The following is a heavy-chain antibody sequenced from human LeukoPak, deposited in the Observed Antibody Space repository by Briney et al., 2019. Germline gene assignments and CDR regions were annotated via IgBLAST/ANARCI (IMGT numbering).Heavy chain of an antibody. D-gene: IGHD3-22*01. J-gene: IGHJ4*02. Sequence: SETLSLTCTVSGGSISSGSYYWSWIRQPPGKGLEWIGYIYDSGSTNYNPSLKSRVTISVDTSKNQFSLKLSSVTAADTAVYYCARFSQYSDSTYHDLDYWGQGTLVSVSS. CDR3: ARFSQYSDSTYHDLDY. V-gene: IGHV4-61*01. CDR2: IYDSGST. CDR1: GGSISSGSYY.